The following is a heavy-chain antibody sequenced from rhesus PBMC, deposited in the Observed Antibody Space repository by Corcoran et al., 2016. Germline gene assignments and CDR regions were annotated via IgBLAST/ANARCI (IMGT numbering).Heavy chain of an antibody. V-gene: IGHV4-76*01. CDR1: GGSISSGYD. CDR2: IYGSTDRP. CDR3: ARVRGSWSNYFDY. Sequence: QVQLQESGPGAVKPSETLSLTCAVSGGSISSGYDWSWIRQPPGKGLVWIVYIYGSTDRPHSNPTLKNRVTISKDASRNKFSLKLSAVTAADTAVYCCARVRGSWSNYFDYWGQGVLVTVSS. D-gene: IGHD6-13*01. J-gene: IGHJ4*01.